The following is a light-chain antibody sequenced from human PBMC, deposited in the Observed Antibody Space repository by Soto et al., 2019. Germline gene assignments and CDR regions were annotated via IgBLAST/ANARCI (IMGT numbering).Light chain of an antibody. V-gene: IGKV3-20*01. Sequence: DIELTQSPGTLSLSPGERATLSCRASQSITTSFLARYQQKPGQAPRLLIYRASTRVTGIPDRFSGSGSGTDFTLTISRLEPEHFAVSYCQQYGGSSPRYTFGQGTNVEIK. CDR2: RAS. CDR3: QQYGGSSPRYT. J-gene: IGKJ2*01. CDR1: QSITTSF.